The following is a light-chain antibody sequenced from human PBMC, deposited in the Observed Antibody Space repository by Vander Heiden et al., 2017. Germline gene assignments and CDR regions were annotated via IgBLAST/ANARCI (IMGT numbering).Light chain of an antibody. CDR1: QSVSSY. CDR3: QQRSNWPLT. J-gene: IGKJ4*01. CDR2: DAY. V-gene: IGKV3-11*01. Sequence: EIVLTQSPATLSLSPGERATLSCRASQSVSSYLAWYQQKPGQAPRLLIDDAYNRATGIPARCSGSGSGTDFTLTISSLEPEDFAVYYCQQRSNWPLTFGGGTKVEIK.